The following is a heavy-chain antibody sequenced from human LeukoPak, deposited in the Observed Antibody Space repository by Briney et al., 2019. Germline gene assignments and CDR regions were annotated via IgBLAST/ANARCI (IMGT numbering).Heavy chain of an antibody. V-gene: IGHV3-23*01. J-gene: IGHJ4*02. D-gene: IGHD4-17*01. CDR1: GFTFSSYS. CDR3: AAPGEDYGDYPFDY. CDR2: ISGSGGST. Sequence: GGSLRLSCAASGFTFSSYSMSWVRQAPGKRLEWVSAISGSGGSTYYADSVKGRFTISRDNSKNTLYLQMNSLRAEDTAVYYCAAPGEDYGDYPFDYWGQGTLVTVSS.